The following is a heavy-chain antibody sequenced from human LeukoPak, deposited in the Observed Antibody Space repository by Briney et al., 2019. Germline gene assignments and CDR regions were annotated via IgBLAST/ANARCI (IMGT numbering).Heavy chain of an antibody. D-gene: IGHD2-15*01. CDR2: IYPGDSGT. CDR1: GYSFTSYW. J-gene: IGHJ4*02. Sequence: GESLKISCKGSGYSFTSYWIGWVRQMPGKGLEWMGIIYPGDSGTRYSPSFQGQVTISADKSISTAYLQWSSLKASDTAMYYCARGGMEGYCSGGSCYSLDPFDYWGQGTLVTVSS. V-gene: IGHV5-51*01. CDR3: ARGGMEGYCSGGSCYSLDPFDY.